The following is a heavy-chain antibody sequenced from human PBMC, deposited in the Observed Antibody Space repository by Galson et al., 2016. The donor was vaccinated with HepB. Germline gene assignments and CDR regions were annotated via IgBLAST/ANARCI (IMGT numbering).Heavy chain of an antibody. CDR2: INTKTGDP. V-gene: IGHV7-4-1*02. CDR3: ARDRGYYDVSGYYSYYYYGMDV. CDR1: GYTFTSYA. J-gene: IGHJ6*02. Sequence: SVKVSCKASGYTFTSYAINWVRQAPGEGLEWMGWINTKTGDPTYAQAFRGRFALSLDTAVSTAFLQISGLKAEDTAVYYCARDRGYYDVSGYYSYYYYGMDVWGQGTTVSVS. D-gene: IGHD3-22*01.